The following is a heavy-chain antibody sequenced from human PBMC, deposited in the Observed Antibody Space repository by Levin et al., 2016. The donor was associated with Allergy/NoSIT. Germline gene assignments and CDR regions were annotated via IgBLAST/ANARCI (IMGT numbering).Heavy chain of an antibody. CDR2: IYYSGST. Sequence: VRQMPGKGLEWIGYIYYSGSTYYNPSLKSRVTISVDTPKNQFSLKLSSVTAADTAVYYCARDRVLDKAPDAFDIWGQGTMVTVSS. J-gene: IGHJ3*02. CDR3: ARDRVLDKAPDAFDI. D-gene: IGHD5-18*01. V-gene: IGHV4-31*02.